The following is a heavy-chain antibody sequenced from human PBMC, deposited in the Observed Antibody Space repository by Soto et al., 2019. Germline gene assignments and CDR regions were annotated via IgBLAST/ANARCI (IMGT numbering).Heavy chain of an antibody. CDR2: IIPIFGTA. CDR1: GGTFSSYA. Sequence: ASVKVSCKASGGTFSSYAISWVRQAPGQGLEWMGGIIPIFGTANYAQKFQGRVTITADESTSTAYMELSSLRSEDTAVYYCACVAQNYYDSSSYSGPPQHWGQGTLVTVS. J-gene: IGHJ1*01. V-gene: IGHV1-69*13. CDR3: ACVAQNYYDSSSYSGPPQH. D-gene: IGHD3-22*01.